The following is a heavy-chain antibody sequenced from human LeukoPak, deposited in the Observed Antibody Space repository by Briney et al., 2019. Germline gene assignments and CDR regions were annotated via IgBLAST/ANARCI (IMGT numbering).Heavy chain of an antibody. J-gene: IGHJ6*03. D-gene: IGHD3-10*01. Sequence: SETLSLTCTVSGGSILSSSYYWGWIRQPPGKGLEWIGSIYYSGTTYYNPSLKSRVTISVDTSKNQFSLKLSSVTAADTAVYYCARAQNGSGRNMDVWGKGTTVTISS. CDR1: GGSILSSSYY. CDR3: ARAQNGSGRNMDV. CDR2: IYYSGTT. V-gene: IGHV4-39*07.